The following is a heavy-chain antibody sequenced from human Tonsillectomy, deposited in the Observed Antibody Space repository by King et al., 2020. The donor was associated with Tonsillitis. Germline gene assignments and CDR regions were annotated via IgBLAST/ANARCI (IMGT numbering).Heavy chain of an antibody. V-gene: IGHV3-30*03. CDR3: ARDSGWQWLGNGVHY. J-gene: IGHJ4*02. D-gene: IGHD6-19*01. CDR2: ISYDGSDK. Sequence: VQLVESGGGVVQPGRSLRLSCAASGFTFINYGLHWVRQAPGKGLEWVAFISYDGSDKYYADSVKGRFTISRDDSKNTLHLQMNSLRAEDTAVYYCARDSGWQWLGNGVHYWGQGTLVTVSA. CDR1: GFTFINYG.